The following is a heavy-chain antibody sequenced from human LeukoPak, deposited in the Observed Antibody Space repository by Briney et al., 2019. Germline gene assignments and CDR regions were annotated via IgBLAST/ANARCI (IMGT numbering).Heavy chain of an antibody. CDR3: AREIFNGFDI. J-gene: IGHJ3*02. Sequence: GGSLRLSCAASGFTFSTYSMNWVRQAPGKGLEWVSYISRGSSTIYYADSVKGRFTISRDNAKNSLYLQMNSLRDEDTAVYYCAREIFNGFDIWGQGTMVTVSS. CDR1: GFTFSTYS. CDR2: ISRGSSTI. V-gene: IGHV3-48*02.